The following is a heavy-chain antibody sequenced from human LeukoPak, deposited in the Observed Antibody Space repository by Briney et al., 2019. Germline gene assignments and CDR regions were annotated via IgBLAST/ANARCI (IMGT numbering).Heavy chain of an antibody. CDR3: ASSRSNSNFDY. J-gene: IGHJ4*02. D-gene: IGHD5-18*01. V-gene: IGHV3-66*01. CDR2: IYSGGST. CDR1: GFTVSSNY. Sequence: GGSLRLSCAASGFTVSSNYMSWVRQAPGEGLEWVSVIYSGGSTYYADSVKGRFTISRDNSKNTLYLQMNSLRAEDTAVYYCASSRSNSNFDYWGQGTLVTVSS.